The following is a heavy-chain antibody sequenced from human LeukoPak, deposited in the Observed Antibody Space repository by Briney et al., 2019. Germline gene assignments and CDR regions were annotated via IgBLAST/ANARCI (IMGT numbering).Heavy chain of an antibody. J-gene: IGHJ4*02. D-gene: IGHD3-22*01. CDR1: GGSISSGDYY. CDR2: IHYSGST. Sequence: SQTLSLTCTVSGGSISSGDYYWSWIRQPPGKGLEWIGYIHYSGSTYYNPSLKSRVTISVDTSKNQFSLKLSSVTAADTAVYYCASSTTYYYDSSGSDLDYWGQGTLVTVSS. V-gene: IGHV4-30-4*08. CDR3: ASSTTYYYDSSGSDLDY.